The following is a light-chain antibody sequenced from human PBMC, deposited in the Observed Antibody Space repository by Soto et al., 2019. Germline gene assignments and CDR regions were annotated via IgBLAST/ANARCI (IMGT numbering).Light chain of an antibody. J-gene: IGKJ1*01. V-gene: IGKV3-20*01. CDR3: QQYGSSPWT. Sequence: EIVFTQSPVPLALSPGERATLSCRASPSVSSSYLARHQQKPGLAPRLLIYGASSRATGIPDRFSGSGSGTDFTLTISRLEPEDFAVYYCQQYGSSPWTFGQGTKVDIK. CDR2: GAS. CDR1: PSVSSSY.